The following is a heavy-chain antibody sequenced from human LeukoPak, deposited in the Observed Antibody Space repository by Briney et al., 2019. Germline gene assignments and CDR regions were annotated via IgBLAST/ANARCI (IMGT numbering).Heavy chain of an antibody. J-gene: IGHJ4*02. CDR1: GFTFSDFW. CDR2: INQDGSEN. CDR3: TKGRSNHY. Sequence: GGSLRLSCAASGFTFSDFWMGWVRQAPGKGLEWVANINQDGSENYYVDSVKGRFTISRDNAKNSLYLQMNSLRAEDTAVYYCTKGRSNHYWGQGTLVTIST. V-gene: IGHV3-7*01. D-gene: IGHD3-10*01.